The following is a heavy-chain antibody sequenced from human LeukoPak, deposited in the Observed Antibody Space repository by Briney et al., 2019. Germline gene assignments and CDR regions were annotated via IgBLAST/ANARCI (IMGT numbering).Heavy chain of an antibody. Sequence: GGSLRLSCAASGFTFSSYAMHWVRQAPGKGLEWVAVISYDGSNKYYADSVKGRFTISRDNSKNTLYLQMNSLRAEDTAVYYCSTLSSVVVAKERFDYWGQGTLVTVSS. D-gene: IGHD2-15*01. CDR3: STLSSVVVAKERFDY. CDR2: ISYDGSNK. CDR1: GFTFSSYA. J-gene: IGHJ4*02. V-gene: IGHV3-30-3*01.